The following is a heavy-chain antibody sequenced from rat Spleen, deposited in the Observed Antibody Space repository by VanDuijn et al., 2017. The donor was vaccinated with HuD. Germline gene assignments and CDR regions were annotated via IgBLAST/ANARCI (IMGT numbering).Heavy chain of an antibody. J-gene: IGHJ2*01. Sequence: EVQLVESGGGLVQPGRSLKLSCAGSGFTFSDYSMAWVRQAPKKGPEWVANIIYDGTGTYYRDSVSGRFTISTDNAKSTLYLQMDNVRSEATAPYYCARPSARYAWWYSYYFEYWGQGVMVTVSS. CDR3: ARPSARYAWWYSYYFEY. CDR2: IIYDGTGT. D-gene: IGHD1-1*01. CDR1: GFTFSDYS. V-gene: IGHV5-17*01.